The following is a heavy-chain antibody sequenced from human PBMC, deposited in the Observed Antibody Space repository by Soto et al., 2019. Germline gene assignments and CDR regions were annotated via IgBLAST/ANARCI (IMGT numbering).Heavy chain of an antibody. CDR2: ISRNSDTI. CDR3: AKAGAAFNYYYPSGV. CDR1: GFTFDDFA. Sequence: EVQLVDSGGGFIQPGRSLRLSCAASGFTFDDFAMHWVRQVPGSGLEWVAGISRNSDTIGYAGSVQGRFTISRGNAKHSLYLQMNSLRPEDTAIYFCAKAGAAFNYYYPSGVWGQGTTVTVSS. D-gene: IGHD3-22*01. J-gene: IGHJ6*02. V-gene: IGHV3-9*01.